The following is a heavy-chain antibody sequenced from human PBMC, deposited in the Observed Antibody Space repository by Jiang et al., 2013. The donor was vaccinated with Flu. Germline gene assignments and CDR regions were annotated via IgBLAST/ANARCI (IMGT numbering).Heavy chain of an antibody. D-gene: IGHD3-9*01. J-gene: IGHJ4*02. V-gene: IGHV3-72*01. Sequence: VQLLESGGGLVQPGGSLRLSCAASGFTFSDHYMDWVRQAPGKGLEWVARIRNKANSYTTEYAASVKGRFTISRDDSESSLYLQVNSLKTEDTAVYYCVRVKLVSTPPPRAGGRTLEYWGQGTLVTVSS. CDR2: IRNKANSYTT. CDR1: GFTFSDHY. CDR3: VRVKLVSTPPPRAGGRTLEY.